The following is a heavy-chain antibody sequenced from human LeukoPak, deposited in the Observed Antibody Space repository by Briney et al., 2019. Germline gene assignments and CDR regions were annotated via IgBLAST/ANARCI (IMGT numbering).Heavy chain of an antibody. Sequence: KPSETLSLTCTVSGGSISSGSYYWSWIRQPAGKGLEWIGRIYTSGSTNYNPSLKSRVTISVDTSKNQFSLKLSSVTAADTAVYYCARDLTRSAGTGSGMDVWGQGTTVTVS. CDR3: ARDLTRSAGTGSGMDV. V-gene: IGHV4-61*02. D-gene: IGHD6-13*01. CDR2: IYTSGST. CDR1: GGSISSGSYY. J-gene: IGHJ6*02.